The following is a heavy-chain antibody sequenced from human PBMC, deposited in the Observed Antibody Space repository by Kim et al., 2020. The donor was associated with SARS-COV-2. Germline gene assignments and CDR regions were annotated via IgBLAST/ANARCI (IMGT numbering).Heavy chain of an antibody. Sequence: GESLKISCKGSGYSFTTYWISWVRQMPGKGLDWMGRIDPGDSYTNYSPSLQGHVTISADNSISTAYLQWSSLQASDTAMYYCARQGRIGSGSPDYWGQGTLVTVSS. CDR1: GYSFTTYW. J-gene: IGHJ4*02. CDR2: IDPGDSYT. CDR3: ARQGRIGSGSPDY. D-gene: IGHD6-19*01. V-gene: IGHV5-10-1*01.